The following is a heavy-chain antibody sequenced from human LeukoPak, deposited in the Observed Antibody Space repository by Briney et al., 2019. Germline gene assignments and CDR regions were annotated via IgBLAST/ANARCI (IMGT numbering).Heavy chain of an antibody. Sequence: GGSLRLSCATSGFTFSNYWMHWVRHAPGKRLVWVSHIYGDGGTTTYADSVKGRFTISRDNAKNTLYLQMNSLRAEDTGVYYCAREGSWKGNDYWGQGALVTVSS. J-gene: IGHJ4*02. V-gene: IGHV3-74*01. CDR3: AREGSWKGNDY. CDR2: IYGDGGTT. D-gene: IGHD6-13*01. CDR1: GFTFSNYW.